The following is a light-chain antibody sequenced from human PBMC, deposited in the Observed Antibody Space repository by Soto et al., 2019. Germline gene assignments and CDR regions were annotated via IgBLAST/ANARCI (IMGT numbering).Light chain of an antibody. CDR3: SSYTSSREKV. CDR1: SSDVGGYNY. J-gene: IGLJ1*01. V-gene: IGLV2-14*01. CDR2: DVR. Sequence: QSVLTQPASVSGSPGQSITISCTGTSSDVGGYNYVSWYQQYPGKAPKLMIHDVRNRPSGVSDRFSGSKSGNTASLTISGLQAEAEADYYCSSYTSSREKVFGTGTKVTVL.